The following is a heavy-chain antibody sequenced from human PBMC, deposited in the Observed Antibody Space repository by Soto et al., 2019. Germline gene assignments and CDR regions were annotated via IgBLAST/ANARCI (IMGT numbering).Heavy chain of an antibody. CDR2: ISGDGSAT. Sequence: EVKLLESGGGLVQPGESLRLSCAASGFRFWTYSMSWVRQAPGKGLEWVSGISGDGSATSYADSLKGRFTVSRDNSKDKLFLQMNTLRVEDTAVYYCAKTRLYDNNDYHRDGFDVWGPGTAVTVSA. V-gene: IGHV3-23*01. D-gene: IGHD5-12*01. CDR1: GFRFWTYS. J-gene: IGHJ3*01. CDR3: AKTRLYDNNDYHRDGFDV.